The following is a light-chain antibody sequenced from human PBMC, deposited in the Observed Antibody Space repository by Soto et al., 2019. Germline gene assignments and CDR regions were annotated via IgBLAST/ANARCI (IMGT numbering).Light chain of an antibody. CDR3: QQYNNYVWT. CDR2: KAS. CDR1: QSITSW. J-gene: IGKJ1*01. Sequence: DVRMTQSPSTLSASVGDRVTITCRASQSITSWLAWYQQKPGKAPKLLIYKASDLESGVPSRFSGSASGTEFTLTISSLQPDDFATYYCQQYNNYVWTFGQGTKVEIK. V-gene: IGKV1-5*03.